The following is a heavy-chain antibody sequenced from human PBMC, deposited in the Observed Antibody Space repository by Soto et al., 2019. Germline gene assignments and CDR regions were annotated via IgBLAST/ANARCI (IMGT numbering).Heavy chain of an antibody. CDR2: IYPGDSDT. J-gene: IGHJ4*02. Sequence: GEALKISCKGSGYSFTSDWIGWVRQMPGKGLEWMGIIYPGDSDTRYSPSFQGQVTISADKSISTAYLQWSSLKASDTAMYYCARHEGYYGSPAAGLFDYWGQGTLVTVSS. CDR3: ARHEGYYGSPAAGLFDY. D-gene: IGHD3-10*01. V-gene: IGHV5-51*01. CDR1: GYSFTSDW.